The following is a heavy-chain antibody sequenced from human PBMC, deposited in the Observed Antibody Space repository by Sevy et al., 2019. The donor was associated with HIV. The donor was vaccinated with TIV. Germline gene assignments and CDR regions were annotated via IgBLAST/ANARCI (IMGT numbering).Heavy chain of an antibody. Sequence: GGSLRLSCAASGFTFSRYWMSWVRQAPGKGLEWVGNVKEDGSEKYYGDSVKGRITISRDNAKNSLFLQMKSLGAEDTAVYYCARGDYYDRSGFYIDAFDVWGQGTMVTVSS. CDR1: GFTFSRYW. V-gene: IGHV3-7*04. CDR2: VKEDGSEK. J-gene: IGHJ3*01. CDR3: ARGDYYDRSGFYIDAFDV. D-gene: IGHD3-22*01.